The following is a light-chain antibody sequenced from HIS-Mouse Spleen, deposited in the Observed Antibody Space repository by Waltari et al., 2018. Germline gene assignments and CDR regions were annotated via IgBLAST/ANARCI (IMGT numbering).Light chain of an antibody. V-gene: IGLV2-14*01. CDR3: SSYTSSSSWV. J-gene: IGLJ3*02. CDR1: SSDVGGYNY. Sequence: QSALTQPASVSGSPGQSITISCTGTSSDVGGYNYVSWYQQHPGKAPKLMIYEVSNRPSGVSNRFSGSKSGNTASLTISGLQAEDEADYYCSSYTSSSSWVFGGG. CDR2: EVS.